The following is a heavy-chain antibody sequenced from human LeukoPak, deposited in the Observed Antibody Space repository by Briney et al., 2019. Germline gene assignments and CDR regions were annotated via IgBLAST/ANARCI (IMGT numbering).Heavy chain of an antibody. J-gene: IGHJ4*02. CDR3: ARDQAYYFSFADY. V-gene: IGHV3-33*01. Sequence: GRSLRPSCAASGFTFSNYGIHWVRQAPGKKLEWVAVIFHDGSKTYYGESVKGRFTTSRDNSRNTVSLQMNSLTADDTAVYYCARDQAYYFSFADYWGQGSLVTVSS. D-gene: IGHD2/OR15-2a*01. CDR1: GFTFSNYG. CDR2: IFHDGSKT.